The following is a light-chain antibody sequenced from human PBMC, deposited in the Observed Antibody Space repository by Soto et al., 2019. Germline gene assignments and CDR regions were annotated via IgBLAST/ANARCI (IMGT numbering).Light chain of an antibody. CDR2: EVS. CDR3: GTWDSSLSAYV. CDR1: SSDVGGYKY. V-gene: IGLV2-14*01. Sequence: QSALTQPASVSGSPGQSITISCTGTSSDVGGYKYVSWYQQHPDKAPKLIIFEVSNRPSGISSRFSGSKSGTSATLGITGLQTGDEADYYCGTWDSSLSAYVFGTGTKLTVL. J-gene: IGLJ1*01.